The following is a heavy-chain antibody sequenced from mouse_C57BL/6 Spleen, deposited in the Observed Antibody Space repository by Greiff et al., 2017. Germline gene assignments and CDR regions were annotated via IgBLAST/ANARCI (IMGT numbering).Heavy chain of an antibody. V-gene: IGHV1-9*01. J-gene: IGHJ2*01. CDR1: GYTFSGYW. CDR2: ILPGSGNT. Sequence: QVQLQQSGAELMKPGASVKLSCKATGYTFSGYWIEWVKQRPGHGLEWIGEILPGSGNTNYNEKFKGKATFTADTSSNTAYMQLSSLTTEDSAIWYCESGVIAAVVDYWGQGTTLTVSS. D-gene: IGHD1-1*01. CDR3: ESGVIAAVVDY.